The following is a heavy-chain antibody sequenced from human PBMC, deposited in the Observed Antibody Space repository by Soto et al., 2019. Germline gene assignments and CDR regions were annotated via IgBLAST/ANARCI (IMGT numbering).Heavy chain of an antibody. CDR1: GYTFTSYY. D-gene: IGHD4-17*01. V-gene: IGHV1-46*01. Sequence: ASVKVSCKASGYTFTSYYMHWVRQAPGQGLEWMGIINPSGGSTSYAQKFQGRVTMTRDTSTSTVYMELSSLRSEDTAVYYCARDPGNYGSHEVGSDYWGQGTLVTVSS. CDR3: ARDPGNYGSHEVGSDY. CDR2: INPSGGST. J-gene: IGHJ4*02.